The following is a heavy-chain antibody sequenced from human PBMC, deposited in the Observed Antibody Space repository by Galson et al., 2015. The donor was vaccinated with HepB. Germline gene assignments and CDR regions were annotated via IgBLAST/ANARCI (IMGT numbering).Heavy chain of an antibody. CDR3: ARVGGCSSTSCYLNYYYYMDV. D-gene: IGHD2-2*01. V-gene: IGHV4-31*03. Sequence: TLSLTCTVSGGSISSGGYYWSWIRQHPGKGLEWIGYIYYSGSTYYNPSLKSRVTISVDTSKNQFSLKLSSVTAADTAVYYCARVGGCSSTSCYLNYYYYMDVWGKGTTVTVSS. CDR2: IYYSGST. J-gene: IGHJ6*03. CDR1: GGSISSGGYY.